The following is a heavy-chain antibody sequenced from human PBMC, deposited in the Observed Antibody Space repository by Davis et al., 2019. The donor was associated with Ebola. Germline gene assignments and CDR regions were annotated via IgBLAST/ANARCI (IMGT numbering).Heavy chain of an antibody. CDR1: GFTFRNYA. V-gene: IGHV3-30*14. CDR3: ARDGLAAGGVTMKCLDY. J-gene: IGHJ4*01. CDR2: LAYDGTTQ. Sequence: GESLKISCAASGFTFRNYAIHWVRQAPGKGLEWVAVLAYDGTTQYYADSVKGRFTISRDNSKNTLYLQMNSLRDEDTAVYYCARDGLAAGGVTMKCLDYWGHGALVTVSS. D-gene: IGHD3-22*01.